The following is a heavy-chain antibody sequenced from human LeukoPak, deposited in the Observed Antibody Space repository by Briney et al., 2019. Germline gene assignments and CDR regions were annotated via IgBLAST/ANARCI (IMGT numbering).Heavy chain of an antibody. CDR1: GFTFSTYP. CDR3: AKDEGSSGSYPGRDAFDI. D-gene: IGHD1-26*01. J-gene: IGHJ3*02. V-gene: IGHV3-23*01. CDR2: ITGNGDTT. Sequence: GGALRLSCTASGFTFSTYPMYWVRQAPGKGLEWVSAITGNGDTTYYADSMKGRFTLSRDNSKNTLYLQMNSLRAEDTAVYYCAKDEGSSGSYPGRDAFDIWGQGTMVTVSS.